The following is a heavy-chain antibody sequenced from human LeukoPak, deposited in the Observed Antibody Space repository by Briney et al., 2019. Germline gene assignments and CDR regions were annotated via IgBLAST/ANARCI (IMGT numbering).Heavy chain of an antibody. CDR3: ARDSHFGVVMY. D-gene: IGHD3-3*01. J-gene: IGHJ4*02. V-gene: IGHV4-61*01. CDR1: GGSISSSSYY. Sequence: SETLSLTCTVSGGSISSSSYYWSWIRQPPGKGLEWIGYIYYSGNTNYNPSLKSRVTISVDTSKNQFSLKLSSVTAADTAVYYCARDSHFGVVMYWGQGTLVTVSS. CDR2: IYYSGNT.